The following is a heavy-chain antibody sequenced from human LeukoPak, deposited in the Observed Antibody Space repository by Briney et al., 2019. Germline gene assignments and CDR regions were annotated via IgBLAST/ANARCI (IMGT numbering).Heavy chain of an antibody. D-gene: IGHD3-10*01. Sequence: PGGSLRLSCAASGFTFDDYAMHWVRQAPGKGLEWVSGISWNSGSIGYADSVKGRFTISRDNAKNSLYLQMNSLRAEDTALYYCAKVVVGFGELYPPLHPNAFDIWGQGTMVTVSS. CDR2: ISWNSGSI. J-gene: IGHJ3*02. V-gene: IGHV3-9*01. CDR1: GFTFDDYA. CDR3: AKVVVGFGELYPPLHPNAFDI.